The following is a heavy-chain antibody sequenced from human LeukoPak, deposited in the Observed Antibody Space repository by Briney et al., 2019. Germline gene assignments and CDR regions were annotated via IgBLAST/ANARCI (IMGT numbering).Heavy chain of an antibody. J-gene: IGHJ4*02. CDR1: GFTFSSYA. Sequence: GGSLRLSCAASGFTFSSYAMSWVRQAPGKGLEWVSGISNRDDRTYYADSVKGRFTISRDTSKSTLYLQMSNLRADDTAIYYCAKAMAASYYDCWGQGTLVTVSS. V-gene: IGHV3-23*01. CDR2: ISNRDDRT. CDR3: AKAMAASYYDC. D-gene: IGHD6-13*01.